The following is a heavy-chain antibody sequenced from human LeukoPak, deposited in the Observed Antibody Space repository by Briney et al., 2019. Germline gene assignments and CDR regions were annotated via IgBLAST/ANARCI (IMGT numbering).Heavy chain of an antibody. D-gene: IGHD4-17*01. Sequence: SETLSLTCAVSGGSISSSNWWSWVRQPPGKGLEWIGEIYHSGSTNYNPSLKSRVTISVDKSKNQLSLKLSSVTAADTAVYYCARGTTTYGDYVGVYYFDYWGQGTLVTVSS. CDR3: ARGTTTYGDYVGVYYFDY. CDR1: GGSISSSNW. CDR2: IYHSGST. J-gene: IGHJ4*02. V-gene: IGHV4-4*02.